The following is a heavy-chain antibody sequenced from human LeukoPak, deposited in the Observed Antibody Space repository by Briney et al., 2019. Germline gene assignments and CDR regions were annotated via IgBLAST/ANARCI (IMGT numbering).Heavy chain of an antibody. V-gene: IGHV3-30*18. J-gene: IGHJ5*02. CDR3: AKRPGEAAAGPFDP. Sequence: GGSLRLSCAASGFTFSSYGMHWVRQAPGKGLEWVAVISYDGSNKYYADSVKGRFTISRDNSKNTLYLQMNSLRAEDTAIYYCAKRPGEAAAGPFDPWGQGTLVTVSS. CDR2: ISYDGSNK. D-gene: IGHD6-13*01. CDR1: GFTFSSYG.